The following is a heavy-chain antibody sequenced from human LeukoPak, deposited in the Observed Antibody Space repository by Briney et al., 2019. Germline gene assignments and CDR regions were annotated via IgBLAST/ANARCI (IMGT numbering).Heavy chain of an antibody. Sequence: SETLSLTCTVSGGSISSYYWSWIRRPPGKGLEWIGYIHYSGSTNYNPSLKSRVTISVDTSKNQFSLKLSSVTAADTAVYYCASGTFGKLVRYYYYYMDVWGKGTTVTVSS. J-gene: IGHJ6*03. V-gene: IGHV4-59*01. CDR2: IHYSGST. CDR3: ASGTFGKLVRYYYYYMDV. CDR1: GGSISSYY. D-gene: IGHD6-6*01.